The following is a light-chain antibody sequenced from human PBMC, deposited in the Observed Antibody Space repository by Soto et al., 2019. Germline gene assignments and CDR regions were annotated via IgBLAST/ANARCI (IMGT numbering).Light chain of an antibody. J-gene: IGLJ1*01. Sequence: QSVLTQPASVSGSPGQSITISCTGTSSDVGGYNYVSWKQQHPGKANKLMIYDVSNRPSGVSNRFSGSKSGNTASLTFSGLQAEDEADYYCSSYTSSSTLYVFGTGT. CDR1: SSDVGGYNY. CDR2: DVS. CDR3: SSYTSSSTLYV. V-gene: IGLV2-14*01.